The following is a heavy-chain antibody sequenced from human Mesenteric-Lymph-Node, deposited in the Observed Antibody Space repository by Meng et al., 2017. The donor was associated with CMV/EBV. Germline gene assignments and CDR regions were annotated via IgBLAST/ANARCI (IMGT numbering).Heavy chain of an antibody. Sequence: ESLSLSCTVSGGSFTTYYWSWIRQPPGKGLEWIGYIYYTGSTNYNPSLKSRVTISVDTSKNQFSLKLTSVTAADTAVYYCARGRCSAAPALRPYSYHGLDVWGQGTTVTVSS. J-gene: IGHJ6*02. CDR1: GGSFTTYY. V-gene: IGHV4-59*01. D-gene: IGHD2-15*01. CDR2: IYYTGST. CDR3: ARGRCSAAPALRPYSYHGLDV.